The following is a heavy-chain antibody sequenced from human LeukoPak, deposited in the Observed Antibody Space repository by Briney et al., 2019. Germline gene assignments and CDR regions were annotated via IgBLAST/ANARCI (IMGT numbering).Heavy chain of an antibody. J-gene: IGHJ6*02. CDR1: GFTFSSYA. CDR3: ARGPQGSYYPYYYYGMDV. V-gene: IGHV3-30*04. CDR2: ISYDGSNK. D-gene: IGHD3-10*01. Sequence: GGSLRLSCAASGFTFSSYAMHWVRQAPGKGLEWVAVISYDGSNKYYADSVKGRFTISRDNSKNTLYLQMNSLRAEDTAVYYCARGPQGSYYPYYYYGMDVWGQGTTVTVSS.